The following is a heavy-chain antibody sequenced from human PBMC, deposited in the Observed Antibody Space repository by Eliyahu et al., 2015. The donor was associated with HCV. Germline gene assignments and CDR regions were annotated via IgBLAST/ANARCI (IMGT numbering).Heavy chain of an antibody. J-gene: IGHJ4*02. D-gene: IGHD2/OR15-2a*01. CDR2: IYTGGGT. V-gene: IGHV3-53*02. CDR1: GFSVRTEY. Sequence: EVRLVETGGRLIQPGGSLRLSCAASGFSVRTEYMSWVRQAPGKGLEWVSVIYTGGGTYYADSVKGRFSISKDNSKNTLYLQMSSLKTEDTAVYYCARPLFPTGQFDYWGQGTLVTVSS. CDR3: ARPLFPTGQFDY.